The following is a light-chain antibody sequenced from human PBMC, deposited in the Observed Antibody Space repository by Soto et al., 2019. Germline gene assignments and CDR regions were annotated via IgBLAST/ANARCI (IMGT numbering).Light chain of an antibody. CDR1: SSDVGGYNY. J-gene: IGLJ1*01. Sequence: QSALTQPRSVSGSPGQSVTISCTGTSSDVGGYNYVSWYQQHPGKAPKLMIYVVSKRPSGVPDRFSGSKSGNTASLTISGLQAEDEADYYCCSYAGSYTFEVFGTGTKLTVL. CDR3: CSYAGSYTFEV. V-gene: IGLV2-11*01. CDR2: VVS.